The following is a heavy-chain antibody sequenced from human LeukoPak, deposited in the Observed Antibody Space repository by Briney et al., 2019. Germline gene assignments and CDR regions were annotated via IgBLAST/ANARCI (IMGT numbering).Heavy chain of an antibody. Sequence: GESLKISCKGSGYSFTSYWIGWVRQMPGKGLEWMGIIYPGDSDTRYSPSFQGQVTISADKSISTAYLQWSSLKASDTAMYYCARGSRYCSSTSCYQTYYYYYMDVWGKGTTVTVSS. CDR1: GYSFTSYW. J-gene: IGHJ6*03. CDR2: IYPGDSDT. CDR3: ARGSRYCSSTSCYQTYYYYYMDV. D-gene: IGHD2-2*01. V-gene: IGHV5-51*01.